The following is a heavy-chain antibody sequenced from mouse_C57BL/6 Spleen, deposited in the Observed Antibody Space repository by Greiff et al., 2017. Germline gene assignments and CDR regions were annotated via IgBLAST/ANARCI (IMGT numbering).Heavy chain of an antibody. CDR1: GYTFTSYW. D-gene: IGHD2-1*01. CDR3: ARRDYGNLFDY. J-gene: IGHJ2*01. V-gene: IGHV1-64*01. CDR2: IHPNSGST. Sequence: VQLQQSGAELVKPGASVKLSCKASGYTFTSYWMHWVKQRPGQGLEWIGMIHPNSGSTNYNEKFKSKATLTVDKSSSTAYMQLSSLTSEDSAVYYCARRDYGNLFDYWGQGTTLTVSS.